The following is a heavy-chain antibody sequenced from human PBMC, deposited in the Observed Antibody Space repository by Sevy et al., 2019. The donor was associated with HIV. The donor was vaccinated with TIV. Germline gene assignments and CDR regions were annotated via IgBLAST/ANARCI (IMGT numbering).Heavy chain of an antibody. CDR2: ISYDGGNK. CDR3: AKIPRGYSYASFLDS. CDR1: GFSFNKFA. J-gene: IGHJ4*02. D-gene: IGHD5-18*01. Sequence: GGSLRLSCAASGFSFNKFAMHWVRQAPGKGLEWVALISYDGGNKYYADSVRGRFSISRDNSKNTLFLEMNSLSPEDTAMYFCAKIPRGYSYASFLDSWGQGTLVTVSS. V-gene: IGHV3-30*18.